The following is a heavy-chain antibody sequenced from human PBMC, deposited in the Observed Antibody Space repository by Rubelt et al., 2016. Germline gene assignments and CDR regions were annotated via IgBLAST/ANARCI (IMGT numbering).Heavy chain of an antibody. Sequence: GFAFSTYGMHWVRQAPGKGLEWVAVIWYDGSNKYYADSVKGRFTISRDNSKNTLYLQMNSLRAEDTAVYYCARAGGLPAIYFDYWGQGTLVTVSS. V-gene: IGHV3-33*01. D-gene: IGHD2-2*02. J-gene: IGHJ4*02. CDR3: ARAGGLPAIYFDY. CDR2: IWYDGSNK. CDR1: GFAFSTYG.